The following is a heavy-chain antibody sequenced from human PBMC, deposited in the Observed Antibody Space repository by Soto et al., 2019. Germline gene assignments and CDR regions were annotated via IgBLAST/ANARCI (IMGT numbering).Heavy chain of an antibody. Sequence: PXESLTISFRGSGYSFTSYWIGWVRQMPGKGLEWMGIIYPCDSDTRYSPSFQGQVTISADKSISTAYLQWSSLKASDTAMYYCARGTNTVVTELDYWGQGTPVTVSS. D-gene: IGHD2-21*02. CDR2: IYPCDSDT. CDR3: ARGTNTVVTELDY. V-gene: IGHV5-51*01. J-gene: IGHJ4*02. CDR1: GYSFTSYW.